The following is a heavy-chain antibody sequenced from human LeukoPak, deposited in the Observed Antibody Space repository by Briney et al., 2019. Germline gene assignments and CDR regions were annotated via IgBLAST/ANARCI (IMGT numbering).Heavy chain of an antibody. D-gene: IGHD3-10*01. J-gene: IGHJ4*02. CDR2: INHSGST. CDR1: GGSFSGYY. Sequence: SETLSLTCAVYGGSFSGYYWSWIRQPPGKGLEWIGEINHSGSTNYNPSLKSRVTILVDTSKNQFSLKLSSVTAADTAVYYCARRSRIITMVRGTGYYFDYWGQGTLVTVSS. CDR3: ARRSRIITMVRGTGYYFDY. V-gene: IGHV4-34*01.